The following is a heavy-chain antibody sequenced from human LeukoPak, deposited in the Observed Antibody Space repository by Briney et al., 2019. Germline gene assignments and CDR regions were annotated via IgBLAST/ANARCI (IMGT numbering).Heavy chain of an antibody. Sequence: PGGSLRLSCAASGFTFSSHGIHWVRQAPGKGLEWVAFIRYDGSSKYNADSVKGRFTISRDNSKNTVYLQMSSLRAEDTAVYYCAKDMGGLLAKHYLDDWGQGTLITVSS. V-gene: IGHV3-30*02. CDR2: IRYDGSSK. CDR3: AKDMGGLLAKHYLDD. J-gene: IGHJ4*02. CDR1: GFTFSSHG. D-gene: IGHD1-26*01.